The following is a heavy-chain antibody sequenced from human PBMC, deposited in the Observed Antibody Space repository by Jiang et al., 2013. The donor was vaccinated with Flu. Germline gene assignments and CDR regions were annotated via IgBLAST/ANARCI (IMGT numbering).Heavy chain of an antibody. V-gene: IGHV3-9*01. D-gene: IGHD2-8*01. CDR2: ISWNSGSI. Sequence: RLSCAASGFTFDDYAMHWVRQAPGKGLEWVSGISWNSGSIGYADSVKGRFTISRDNAKNSLYLQMNSLRAEDTALYYCAKDPYCTNGVCYEYFQHWGQGTLVTVSS. CDR3: AKDPYCTNGVCYEYFQH. CDR1: GFTFDDYA. J-gene: IGHJ1*01.